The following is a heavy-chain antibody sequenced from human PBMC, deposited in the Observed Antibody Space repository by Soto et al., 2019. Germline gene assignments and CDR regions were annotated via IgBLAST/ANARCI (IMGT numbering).Heavy chain of an antibody. CDR1: GGSISSSSYY. CDR2: IYYSGST. D-gene: IGHD1-7*01. CDR3: ARGVTGTTRGVYYFEY. V-gene: IGHV4-39*01. J-gene: IGHJ4*02. Sequence: PSETLSLTCTVSGGSISSSSYYWGWIRQPPGKGLEWIGSIYYSGSTYYNPSLKSRVTISVDTSKNQFSLKLSSVTAADTAMYYCARGVTGTTRGVYYFEYWGQGTLVSVSS.